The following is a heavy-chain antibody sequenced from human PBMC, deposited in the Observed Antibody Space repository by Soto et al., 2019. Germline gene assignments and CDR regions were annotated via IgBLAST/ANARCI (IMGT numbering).Heavy chain of an antibody. V-gene: IGHV3-30-3*01. J-gene: IGHJ4*02. Sequence: GGSLRLSCAASGFTFSSYGMHWVRQAPGKGLEWVAVISHDGSNKHYADSVKGRFTISRDNSKNMLYLQMNSPRPEDTAVYYCAKDTLRVVVVMGPYWGQGTLVTVYS. CDR1: GFTFSSYG. CDR2: ISHDGSNK. CDR3: AKDTLRVVVVMGPY. D-gene: IGHD3-22*01.